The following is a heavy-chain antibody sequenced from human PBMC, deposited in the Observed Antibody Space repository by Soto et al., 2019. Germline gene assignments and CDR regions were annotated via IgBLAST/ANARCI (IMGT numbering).Heavy chain of an antibody. CDR3: ARENIAAAGRGLCYGMDV. CDR2: TYYRSKWYN. D-gene: IGHD6-13*01. CDR1: GDSVSSNSAA. V-gene: IGHV6-1*01. J-gene: IGHJ6*02. Sequence: SQTLSLTCAISGDSVSSNSAAWNWIRQSPSRGLEWLGRTYYRSKWYNDYAVSVKSRITINPDTSKNQFSLQLNSVTPEDTAVYYCARENIAAAGRGLCYGMDVWGQGXTVTVYS.